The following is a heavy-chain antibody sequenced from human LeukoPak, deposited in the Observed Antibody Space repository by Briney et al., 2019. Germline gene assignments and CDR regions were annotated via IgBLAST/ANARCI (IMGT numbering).Heavy chain of an antibody. CDR1: GYTFTGYY. Sequence: ASVKVSCKASGYTFTGYYVHWVRQAPGQGLEWMGRINPNSGGANYAQKFQGRVTMTRDTSISTAYMELSRLRSDDTAVYYCARNDYGGHDAFDIWGQGTMVIVSS. CDR2: INPNSGGA. D-gene: IGHD4-17*01. CDR3: ARNDYGGHDAFDI. J-gene: IGHJ3*02. V-gene: IGHV1-2*06.